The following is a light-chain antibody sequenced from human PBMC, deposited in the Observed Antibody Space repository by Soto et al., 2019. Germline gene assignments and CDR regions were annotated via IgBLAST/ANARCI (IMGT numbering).Light chain of an antibody. CDR2: DAS. CDR1: QSVSTY. CDR3: QQRGDWPVLS. Sequence: ETVLTQSPATLSLSPGERATLSCRASQSVSTYLAWFQQKPGQAPRLLVYDASNRATGVPARFSGSGSGTDFTLTISSLEPEDFAVYYCQQRGDWPVLSFGGGTKVEIK. V-gene: IGKV3-11*01. J-gene: IGKJ4*01.